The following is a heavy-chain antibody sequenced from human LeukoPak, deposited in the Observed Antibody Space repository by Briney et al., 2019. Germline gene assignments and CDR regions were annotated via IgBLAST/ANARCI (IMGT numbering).Heavy chain of an antibody. CDR1: GGSIRSYY. D-gene: IGHD3-3*01. Sequence: KPSETLSLTCTVSGGSIRSYYWSWIRQPPGKGLEWIGYSSYSGATNYNPSLKSRVTISVDTTKNQFSLRMSSVTAADTAVYCCARDRVAGWFDPWGQGTLVTVSS. J-gene: IGHJ5*02. CDR3: ARDRVAGWFDP. CDR2: SSYSGAT. V-gene: IGHV4-59*01.